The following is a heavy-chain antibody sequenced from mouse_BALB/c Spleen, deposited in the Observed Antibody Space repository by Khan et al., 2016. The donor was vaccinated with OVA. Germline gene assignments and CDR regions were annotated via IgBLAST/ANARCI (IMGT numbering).Heavy chain of an antibody. V-gene: IGHV1S29*02. J-gene: IGHJ3*01. CDR2: IYPNDGGS. CDR1: GYTFTDYN. CDR3: SRSGYGSFGF. Sequence: VQLQQSGPELVKPGASVKISCKASGYTFTDYNLDWVKQSHGNRLEWLGYIYPNDGGSGYNQKFKTKATLTVDISSSTAYMELRSLTSEDSAVYYCSRSGYGSFGFGGQGTLVTVS. D-gene: IGHD1-2*01.